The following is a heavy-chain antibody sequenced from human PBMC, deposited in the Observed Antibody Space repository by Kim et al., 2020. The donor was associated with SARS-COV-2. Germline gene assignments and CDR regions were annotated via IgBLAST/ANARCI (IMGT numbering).Heavy chain of an antibody. J-gene: IGHJ6*02. V-gene: IGHV3-48*04. CDR2: ISSSSSTI. CDR1: GFTFSSYS. Sequence: GGSLRLSCAASGFTFSSYSMNWVRQAPGKGLEWVSYISSSSSTIYYADSVKGRFTISRDNAKNSLYLQMNSLRAEDTAVYYCARDIRVDILTGNPRRLYYGMDVWGQGTTVTVSS. D-gene: IGHD3-9*01. CDR3: ARDIRVDILTGNPRRLYYGMDV.